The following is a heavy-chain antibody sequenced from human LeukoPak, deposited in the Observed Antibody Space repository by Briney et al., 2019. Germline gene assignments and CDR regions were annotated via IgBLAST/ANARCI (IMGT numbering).Heavy chain of an antibody. J-gene: IGHJ4*02. D-gene: IGHD6-19*01. CDR3: ARDRASYEWLAGNDY. V-gene: IGHV1-18*01. Sequence: ASVKVSCKVSGYTFTSYGISWVRQAPGQGLEWMGWISAYNGNTNYAQKLQGRVTMTTDTSTSTAYMELRSLRSDDTAVYYCARDRASYEWLAGNDYWGQGTLVTVSS. CDR1: GYTFTSYG. CDR2: ISAYNGNT.